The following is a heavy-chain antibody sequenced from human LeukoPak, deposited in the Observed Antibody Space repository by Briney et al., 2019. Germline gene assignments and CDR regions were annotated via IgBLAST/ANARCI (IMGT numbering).Heavy chain of an antibody. V-gene: IGHV3-21*01. CDR3: ARAGYSSSFFDYYYMDV. D-gene: IGHD6-13*01. J-gene: IGHJ6*03. Sequence: PSETLSLTCAVYGGSFSGYYWSWIRQPPGKGLEWVSSISSSSSYIYYADSVKGRFTISKDNAKNSLYLQMNSLRAEDTAVYYCARAGYSSSFFDYYYMDVWGKGTTVTISS. CDR1: GGSFSGYY. CDR2: ISSSSSYI.